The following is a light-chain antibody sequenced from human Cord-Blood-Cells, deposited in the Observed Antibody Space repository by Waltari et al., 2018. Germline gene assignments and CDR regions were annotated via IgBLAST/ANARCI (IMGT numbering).Light chain of an antibody. V-gene: IGLV2-23*01. J-gene: IGLJ2*01. CDR2: EGS. CDR3: CSYAGSSTVV. Sequence: QSALTQPASVSGSPGQSITISCTRTSIHVGSYNLVSWYQQHPGKAPKLMIYEGSKRPSGVSNRFSGSKSGNTASLTISGLQAEDEADYYCCSYAGSSTVVFGGGTKLTVL. CDR1: SIHVGSYNL.